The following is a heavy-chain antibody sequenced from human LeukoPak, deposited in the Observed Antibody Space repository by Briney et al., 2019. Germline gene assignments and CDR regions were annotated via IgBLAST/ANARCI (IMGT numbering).Heavy chain of an antibody. J-gene: IGHJ4*02. D-gene: IGHD3-3*01. CDR3: ARDYIAYDPLDY. V-gene: IGHV3-21*01. Sequence: PGGSLRLSCAASGFTFSTYDMNWVRRAPGKGLEWVSSISSRSSSIYYADSVKGRFTISRDNAKSSLYLQMNSLRAEDTAVYWCARDYIAYDPLDYWGQGTLVTVSS. CDR2: ISSRSSSI. CDR1: GFTFSTYD.